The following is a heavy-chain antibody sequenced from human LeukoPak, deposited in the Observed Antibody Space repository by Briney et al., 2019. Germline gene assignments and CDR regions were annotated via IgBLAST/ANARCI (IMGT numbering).Heavy chain of an antibody. D-gene: IGHD3-3*01. CDR3: ARAEDFWSGYSVGRWFDP. V-gene: IGHV4-59*11. CDR1: GGSISSHY. Sequence: SETLSLTCTVSGGSISSHYWSWIRQPPGKGLEWIGYIYYNGSANYNPSLKSRVTISVDTSKNQFSLKLSSVTAADTAVYYCARAEDFWSGYSVGRWFDPWGQGTLVTVSS. CDR2: IYYNGSA. J-gene: IGHJ5*02.